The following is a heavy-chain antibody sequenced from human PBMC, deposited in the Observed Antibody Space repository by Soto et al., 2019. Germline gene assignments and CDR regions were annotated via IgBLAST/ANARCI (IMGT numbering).Heavy chain of an antibody. V-gene: IGHV1-18*01. J-gene: IGHJ4*02. CDR1: GYTFTNFG. Sequence: QVQLVQSGPEVKKPGASVKVSCKTSGYTFTNFGISWVRQAPGQGLEWMGWVTTDKGKTTYAQKFKGIVSMTTDTSTSTAYLELRSLRSDDTAVYYCATRSPAFDYWGQGTLVTVSS. CDR2: VTTDKGKT. CDR3: ATRSPAFDY.